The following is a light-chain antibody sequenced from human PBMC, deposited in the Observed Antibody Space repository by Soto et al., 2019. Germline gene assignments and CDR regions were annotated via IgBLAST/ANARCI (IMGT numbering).Light chain of an antibody. J-gene: IGKJ3*01. CDR3: QQGYSFAFT. Sequence: DIQMTQSPSSVSASVGDRVTINCRASQDISSWLAWYQQKPGKAPKLLIYAASNLQSGVPPSFSGSRSGTDFTLTISSLQPEDFVNYFCQQGYSFAFTFGPGTKV. CDR2: AAS. CDR1: QDISSW. V-gene: IGKV1-12*01.